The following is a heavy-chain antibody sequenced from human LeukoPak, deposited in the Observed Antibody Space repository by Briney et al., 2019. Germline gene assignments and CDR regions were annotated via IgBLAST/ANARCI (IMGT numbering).Heavy chain of an antibody. CDR1: GFTFSSYA. J-gene: IGHJ4*02. CDR2: ITGDGGRT. CDR3: ARVPSPTGVDY. Sequence: GGSLRLSCSASGFTFSSYAMHWVRQAPGKGLECVSAITGDGGRTYYADSVKGRFTISRDNSKNTLYLQMNSLRAEDTAVYYCARVPSPTGVDYWGQGTLVTVSS. V-gene: IGHV3-64*04. D-gene: IGHD4-17*01.